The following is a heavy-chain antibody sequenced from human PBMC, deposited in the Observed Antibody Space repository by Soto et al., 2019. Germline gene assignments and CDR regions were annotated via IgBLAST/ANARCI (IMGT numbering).Heavy chain of an antibody. CDR2: IYYSGST. J-gene: IGHJ3*02. V-gene: IGHV4-31*03. CDR1: GGSISSGGYY. D-gene: IGHD3-22*01. Sequence: QVQLQESGPGLVKPSQTLSLTCTVSGGSISSGGYYWSWIRQHPGKGPEWIGYIYYSGSTYYNPSLKSRVTISVDTSKNQFSLKLSSVTAADTAVYYCARDVHYYDSSGYSLAFDIWGQGTMVTVSS. CDR3: ARDVHYYDSSGYSLAFDI.